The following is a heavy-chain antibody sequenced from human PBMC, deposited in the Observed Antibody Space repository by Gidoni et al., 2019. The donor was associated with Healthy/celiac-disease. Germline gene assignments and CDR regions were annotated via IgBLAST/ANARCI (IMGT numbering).Heavy chain of an antibody. V-gene: IGHV3-7*03. CDR2: IKQDGSKK. D-gene: IGHD5-12*01. Sequence: EVQLVESGGGLVQPGGSLRLSCAASGFTFSSYWMSWVRQAPGKGMEWVANIKQDGSKKYYVDSVKGRFTISRDNAKNSLYLQMNSLRAEDTAVYYCARDAFTPIAVEMATGIFDYWGQGTLVTVSS. J-gene: IGHJ4*02. CDR1: GFTFSSYW. CDR3: ARDAFTPIAVEMATGIFDY.